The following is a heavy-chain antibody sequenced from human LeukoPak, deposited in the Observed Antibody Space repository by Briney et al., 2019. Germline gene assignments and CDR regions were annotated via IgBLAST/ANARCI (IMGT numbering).Heavy chain of an antibody. J-gene: IGHJ4*02. CDR2: ISVGGETL. V-gene: IGHV3-23*01. CDR3: AQGYSSGWYPY. Sequence: GGSLRLSCAVSGFSVSSFGMSWVRQAPGKGLEWISAISVGGETLYYADSVKGRFIISRDNSKNTLYLQLSSLRAEDTAVYYCAQGYSSGWYPYWGQGSLVSVSS. CDR1: GFSVSSFG. D-gene: IGHD6-19*01.